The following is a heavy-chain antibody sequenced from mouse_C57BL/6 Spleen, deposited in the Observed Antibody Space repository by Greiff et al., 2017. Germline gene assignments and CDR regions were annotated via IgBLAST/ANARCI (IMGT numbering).Heavy chain of an antibody. CDR2: IHPNSGST. J-gene: IGHJ3*01. V-gene: IGHV1-64*01. Sequence: VQLQQPGAELVKPGASVKLSCKASGYTFTSYWMHWVKQRPGQGLEWIGMIHPNSGSTNYNEKFKSKATLTVDKSSSTAYMQLSSLTSEDSAVYYCAREENYGNYEAYWGQGTLVTVSA. D-gene: IGHD2-1*01. CDR1: GYTFTSYW. CDR3: AREENYGNYEAY.